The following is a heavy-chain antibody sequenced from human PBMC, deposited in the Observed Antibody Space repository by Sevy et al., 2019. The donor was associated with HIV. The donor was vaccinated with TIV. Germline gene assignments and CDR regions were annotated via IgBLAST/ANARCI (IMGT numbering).Heavy chain of an antibody. V-gene: IGHV3-9*01. CDR2: ISWNSGSI. J-gene: IGHJ4*02. Sequence: GGSLRLSCAASGFTFDDYAMHWVRQAPGKGLEWVSGISWNSGSIGYADSVKGRFTISRDNSKHTLYLQMNSLRVEDTAVYYCARGRVTSHYYDYWGQGTLVTVSS. CDR1: GFTFDDYA. CDR3: ARGRVTSHYYDY. D-gene: IGHD2-21*02.